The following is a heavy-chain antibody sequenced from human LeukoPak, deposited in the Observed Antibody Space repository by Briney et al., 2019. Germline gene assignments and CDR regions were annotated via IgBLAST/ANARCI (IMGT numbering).Heavy chain of an antibody. Sequence: GSLRLSCAASGFTFSSYGMHWVRQAPGKGLEWVAVIWYDGSNKYYADSVKGRFTISRDNSKNTLYLQMNSLRAEDTAVYYCARAGSYYDFWSGHYYMDVWGKGTTVTVSS. V-gene: IGHV3-33*01. CDR2: IWYDGSNK. J-gene: IGHJ6*03. CDR1: GFTFSSYG. D-gene: IGHD3-3*01. CDR3: ARAGSYYDFWSGHYYMDV.